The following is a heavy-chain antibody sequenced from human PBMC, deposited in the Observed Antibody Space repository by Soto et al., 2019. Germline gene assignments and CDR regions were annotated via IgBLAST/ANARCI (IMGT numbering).Heavy chain of an antibody. V-gene: IGHV3-23*01. CDR3: AKYYSASGSNWFDP. CDR1: GFTLSSHD. Sequence: GGSLRLSCVGSGFTLSSHDMAWVRQAPGEGLEWISSISGSDDRTYYADSVKGRFSIFRDSSKNTLYLQMSSLSAGDTAVYYCAKYYSASGSNWFDPWGRGTLVTVSS. CDR2: ISGSDDRT. D-gene: IGHD3-10*01. J-gene: IGHJ5*02.